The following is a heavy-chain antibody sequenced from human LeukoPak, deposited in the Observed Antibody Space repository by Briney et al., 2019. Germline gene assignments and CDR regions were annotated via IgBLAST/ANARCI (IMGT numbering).Heavy chain of an antibody. D-gene: IGHD3-16*02. CDR2: ISISSSYI. Sequence: RGTLRLSPAASRFTLSSYSMNWVRQAPGKGLEWVSSISISSSYIYYADSLKGRFTISRDNAQNSLYLQMNSLRAEDTAVYYCARDLEESDMITFGGVIVYYFDYWGQGTLVTVSS. V-gene: IGHV3-21*01. J-gene: IGHJ4*02. CDR1: RFTLSSYS. CDR3: ARDLEESDMITFGGVIVYYFDY.